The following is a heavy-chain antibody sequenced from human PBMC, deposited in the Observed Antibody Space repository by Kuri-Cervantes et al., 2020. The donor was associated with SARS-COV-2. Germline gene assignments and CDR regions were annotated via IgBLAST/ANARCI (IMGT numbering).Heavy chain of an antibody. J-gene: IGHJ6*03. V-gene: IGHV3-30-3*01. CDR3: AREEKSRLVGPPDYYYYMDV. CDR1: GFTFSSYA. D-gene: IGHD6-19*01. CDR2: ISYDGSNK. Sequence: GESLKISCAASGFTFSSYAMHWVRQAPGKGLEWVAVISYDGSNKYYADSVKGRFTISRDNSKNTLYLQMNSLRAEDTAVYYCAREEKSRLVGPPDYYYYMDVWGKGTTVTVSS.